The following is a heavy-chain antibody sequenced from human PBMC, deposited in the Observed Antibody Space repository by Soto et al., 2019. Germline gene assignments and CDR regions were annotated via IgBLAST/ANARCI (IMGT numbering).Heavy chain of an antibody. V-gene: IGHV4-34*01. CDR3: ARGDIPYYYGSGSRLFDY. J-gene: IGHJ4*02. CDR1: GGSFSGYY. D-gene: IGHD3-10*01. CDR2: INHSGST. Sequence: PSETLSLTCAVYGGSFSGYYWSWIRQPPGKGLEWIGEINHSGSTNYNPSLKSRVTISVDTSKNQFSLKLSSVTAADTAVYYCARGDIPYYYGSGSRLFDYWGQGTLVTSPQ.